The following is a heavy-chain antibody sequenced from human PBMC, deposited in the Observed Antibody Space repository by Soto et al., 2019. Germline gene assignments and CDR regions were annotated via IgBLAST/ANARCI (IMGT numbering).Heavy chain of an antibody. Sequence: EVQLVESGGGLVQPGGSLRLSCAASGFTFSSYEMDWVRQAPGKGLEWVAYISSGGRTIFYADSVKGRFTISRDDADNSLYLQMNSLRAEDTAVYHCTKEKSVMYSGYDAFDIWGRGTMVTVSS. CDR2: ISSGGRTI. CDR1: GFTFSSYE. V-gene: IGHV3-48*03. J-gene: IGHJ3*02. CDR3: TKEKSVMYSGYDAFDI. D-gene: IGHD5-12*01.